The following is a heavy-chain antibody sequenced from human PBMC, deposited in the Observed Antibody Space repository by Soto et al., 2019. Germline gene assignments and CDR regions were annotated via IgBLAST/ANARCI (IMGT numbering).Heavy chain of an antibody. V-gene: IGHV4-39*01. CDR3: ARLVVVTAIPYYYYGMDV. D-gene: IGHD2-21*02. J-gene: IGHJ6*02. Sequence: SETLSLTCTVSGGSISSSSYCWGWIRQPPGKGLEWIGSIYYSGSTYYNPSLKSRVTISVDTSKNQFSLKLSSVTAADTAVYYCARLVVVTAIPYYYYGMDVWGQGTTVTVSS. CDR1: GGSISSSSYC. CDR2: IYYSGST.